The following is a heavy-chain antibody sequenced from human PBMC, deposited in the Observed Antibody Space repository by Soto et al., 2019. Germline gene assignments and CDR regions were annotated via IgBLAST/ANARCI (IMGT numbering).Heavy chain of an antibody. D-gene: IGHD6-13*01. CDR1: GYTFTSYG. Sequence: ASVKVSCKASGYTFTSYGISWLRPAPGQGREWMGWISAYNGNTNYAQKLQGRVTMTTDTSTSTAYKELRSLRSDDTAVYYCARVGIAAAGTSFGYWGQGTLVTVSS. CDR3: ARVGIAAAGTSFGY. J-gene: IGHJ4*02. V-gene: IGHV1-18*01. CDR2: ISAYNGNT.